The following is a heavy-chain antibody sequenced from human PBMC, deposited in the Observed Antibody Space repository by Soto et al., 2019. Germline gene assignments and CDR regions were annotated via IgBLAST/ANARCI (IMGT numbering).Heavy chain of an antibody. CDR3: VRGGGHFGDYVDFDY. D-gene: IGHD4-17*01. J-gene: IGHJ4*02. CDR2: MNPDTGTS. CDR1: GYLFTTHD. Sequence: QVQLVQSGAEVRKPGASVKVSCKASGYLFTTHDINWVRQASGQGLEWLGWMNPDTGTSGYAEKFRGRVTMTRTTSITTAYLEMSGLTSDDTAVYYCVRGGGHFGDYVDFDYWGQGALVIVSS. V-gene: IGHV1-8*01.